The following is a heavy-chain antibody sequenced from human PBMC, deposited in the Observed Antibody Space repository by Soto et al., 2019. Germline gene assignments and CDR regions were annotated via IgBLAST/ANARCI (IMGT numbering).Heavy chain of an antibody. CDR1: GFTFSSYG. J-gene: IGHJ4*02. V-gene: IGHV3-33*01. D-gene: IGHD1-26*01. CDR3: ARDFGWELRGLDY. Sequence: QVQLVESGGGVVQPGRSLRLSCAASGFTFSSYGMHWVRQAPGKGLEWVAVIWYDGSNKYYADSVTGRFTISRDNSKNTLYLQMNSLRAEDTAVYYCARDFGWELRGLDYWGQGTLVTVSS. CDR2: IWYDGSNK.